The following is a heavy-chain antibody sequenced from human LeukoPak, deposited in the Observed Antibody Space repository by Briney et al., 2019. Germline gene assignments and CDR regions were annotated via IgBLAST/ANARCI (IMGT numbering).Heavy chain of an antibody. J-gene: IGHJ5*02. CDR3: ARVRKVIAARPAAVVWFDP. D-gene: IGHD6-6*01. CDR2: IYYSGST. Sequence: ASETLSLTCTVSGGSISSYYWSWIRQPPGKGLEWIGYIYYSGSTNYNPSLKSRVTISVDTSKNQFSLKLSSVTAADTAVYYCARVRKVIAARPAAVVWFDPWGQGTLVTVSS. CDR1: GGSISSYY. V-gene: IGHV4-59*01.